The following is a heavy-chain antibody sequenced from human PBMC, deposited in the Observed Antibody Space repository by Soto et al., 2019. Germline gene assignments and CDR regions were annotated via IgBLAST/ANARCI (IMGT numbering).Heavy chain of an antibody. Sequence: PGGSLRLSCTASGFSFSAYSMNWVRQVPGKGLEWVSYIGSSSRPIYYADSVKGRFTISRDNAKNSLYLQMSSLRAEDTAVYYCARLFYGSGSYYNAVDYWGQGTLVTVSS. J-gene: IGHJ4*02. CDR1: GFSFSAYS. D-gene: IGHD3-10*01. CDR2: IGSSSRPI. CDR3: ARLFYGSGSYYNAVDY. V-gene: IGHV3-48*01.